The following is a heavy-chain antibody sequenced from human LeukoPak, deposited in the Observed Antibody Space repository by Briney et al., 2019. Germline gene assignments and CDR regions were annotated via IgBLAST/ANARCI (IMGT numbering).Heavy chain of an antibody. Sequence: GGPLRLSCAASGFTFSNFWMSWVRQAPGKGLEWVANINQDGTEANYVASVKGRFIISRDNAKSSLFLQMNSLRVEDTAVYYCSDFDVWGTGTLVTVSS. J-gene: IGHJ4*02. CDR1: GFTFSNFW. CDR3: SDFDV. CDR2: INQDGTEA. V-gene: IGHV3-7*01.